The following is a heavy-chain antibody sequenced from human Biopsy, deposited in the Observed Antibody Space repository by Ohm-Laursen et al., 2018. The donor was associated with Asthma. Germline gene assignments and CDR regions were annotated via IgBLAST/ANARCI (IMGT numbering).Heavy chain of an antibody. J-gene: IGHJ4*02. CDR2: ISHDGSNK. CDR3: AGQYGGNSPPLE. CDR1: GFTFSSYG. D-gene: IGHD4-23*01. Sequence: LSLTCAASGFTFSSYGMHWVRQAPGKGLEWVAVISHDGSNKYYADSVKGRFTISRDNSKNTLDLQMNSLRAEDTAVCYCAGQYGGNSPPLEWGQGTLVTVSS. V-gene: IGHV3-30*03.